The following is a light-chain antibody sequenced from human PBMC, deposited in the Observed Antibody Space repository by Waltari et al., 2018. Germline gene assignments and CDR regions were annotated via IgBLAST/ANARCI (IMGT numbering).Light chain of an antibody. V-gene: IGLV2-14*01. CDR3: SSYTTSSLV. Sequence: GYQPRPGKALKLISYEVTRRPAGVSNRVSGCKAANTATLTISGLQSEDEADYYCSSYTTSSLVFGGGTRLTVL. CDR2: EVT. J-gene: IGLJ3*02.